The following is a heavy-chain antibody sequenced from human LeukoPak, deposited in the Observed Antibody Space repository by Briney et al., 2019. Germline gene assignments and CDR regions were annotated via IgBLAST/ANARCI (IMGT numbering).Heavy chain of an antibody. J-gene: IGHJ4*02. Sequence: ASVKVSCKASGYTFTSYYMHWVRQAPGQGLEYMGWINPNGGATKSVRKFQGRVTLTRDTSISTAYMELGRLRSDDTAVYYCARYGDCSNGVCYYDYWGQGTLVTVSS. CDR3: ARYGDCSNGVCYYDY. D-gene: IGHD2-8*01. CDR2: INPNGGAT. CDR1: GYTFTSYY. V-gene: IGHV1-2*02.